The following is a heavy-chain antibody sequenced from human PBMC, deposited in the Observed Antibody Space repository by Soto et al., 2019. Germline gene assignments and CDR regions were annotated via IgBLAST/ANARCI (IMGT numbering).Heavy chain of an antibody. D-gene: IGHD6-19*01. CDR3: VRVLKSIGWDNDVFDI. J-gene: IGHJ3*02. CDR2: IDTYGSAT. Sequence: PGGSLRLSCAASGFSLSGYWMHWVRQAPGKGLVWVSRIDTYGSATKYADSVEGRFSISKDNAESTLYLQMNNLRADDTAVYYCVRVLKSIGWDNDVFDIWGQGTMVTVSS. CDR1: GFSLSGYW. V-gene: IGHV3-74*01.